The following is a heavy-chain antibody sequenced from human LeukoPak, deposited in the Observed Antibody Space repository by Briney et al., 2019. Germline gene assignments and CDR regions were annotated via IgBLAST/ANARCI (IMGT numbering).Heavy chain of an antibody. CDR1: GFTFDDYA. CDR2: ISWNSGSI. CDR3: AKDLARGYGDLDAFDI. D-gene: IGHD4-17*01. Sequence: GGSLRLSCAASGFTFDDYAMHWVRHAPGKGLEWVSGISWNSGSIGYADSVKGRFTISRDNAKNSLYLQMNSLRAEDTALYYCAKDLARGYGDLDAFDIWGQGTMVTVSS. J-gene: IGHJ3*02. V-gene: IGHV3-9*01.